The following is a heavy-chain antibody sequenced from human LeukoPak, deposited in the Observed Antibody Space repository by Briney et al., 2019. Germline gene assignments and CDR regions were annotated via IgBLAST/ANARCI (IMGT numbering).Heavy chain of an antibody. V-gene: IGHV4-39*07. CDR2: IYYSGST. J-gene: IGHJ3*02. CDR1: GGSISSSSYY. Sequence: PSETLSLTCTVSGGSISSSSYYWGWIRQPPGKGLEWIGSIYYSGSTYYNPSLKSRVTISVDTSKNQFSLKLSSVTAADTAVYYCARDWLYYDSTSDAFDIWGQGTMVTVSS. D-gene: IGHD3-22*01. CDR3: ARDWLYYDSTSDAFDI.